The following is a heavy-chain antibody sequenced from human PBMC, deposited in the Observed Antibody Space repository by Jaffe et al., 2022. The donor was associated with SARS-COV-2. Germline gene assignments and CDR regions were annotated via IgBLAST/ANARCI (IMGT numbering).Heavy chain of an antibody. Sequence: EVQLVESGGGLVQPGGSLRLSCAASGFTFSSYEMNWVRQAPGKGLEWVSYISSSGSTIYYADSVKGRFTISRDNAKNSLYLQMNSLRAEDTAVYYCARVYCSGGSCYGVYFDYWGQGTLVTVSS. J-gene: IGHJ4*02. CDR3: ARVYCSGGSCYGVYFDY. CDR2: ISSSGSTI. V-gene: IGHV3-48*03. D-gene: IGHD2-15*01. CDR1: GFTFSSYE.